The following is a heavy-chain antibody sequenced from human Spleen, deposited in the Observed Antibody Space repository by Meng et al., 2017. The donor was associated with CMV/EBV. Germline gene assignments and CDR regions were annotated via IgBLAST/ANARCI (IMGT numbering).Heavy chain of an antibody. CDR2: TDSDGSDT. D-gene: IGHD2-2*01. J-gene: IGHJ4*02. Sequence: GGSLRLSCVASGFTFRSYWMHWVRQAPGKGLVWVSRTDSDGSDTSYADSVTGRFTISRDNAKNTLYLQMNSLRAEDTAVYYCASVPYCSSTSCLIDYWGQGTLVTVSS. CDR1: GFTFRSYW. CDR3: ASVPYCSSTSCLIDY. V-gene: IGHV3-74*01.